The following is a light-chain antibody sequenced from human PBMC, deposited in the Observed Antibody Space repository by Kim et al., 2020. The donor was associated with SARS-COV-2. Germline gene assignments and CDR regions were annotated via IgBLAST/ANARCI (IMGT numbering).Light chain of an antibody. CDR1: SSNIGAGYD. J-gene: IGLJ1*01. V-gene: IGLV1-40*01. CDR3: QSYDSSLSGYV. Sequence: QRVTIYCTGSSSNIGAGYDVHWYPQLPGTAPKLLIYGNSNRPSGVPDRFSGSKSGTSASLAITGLQAEDEADYYCQSYDSSLSGYVFGTGTKVTVL. CDR2: GNS.